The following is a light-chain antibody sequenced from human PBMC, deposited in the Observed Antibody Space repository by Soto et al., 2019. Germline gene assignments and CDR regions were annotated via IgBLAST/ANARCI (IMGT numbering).Light chain of an antibody. Sequence: QSVLTQSPSASASLGASVKLTCTLSSGHSNYAIAWHQQQPEKGPRYLMKLNSDGSLSKGDGIPDRFSGSSSGAERYLTISTLQSEDEADYYCQTWDTGIRVFGGGTQLTVL. CDR1: SGHSNYA. CDR3: QTWDTGIRV. V-gene: IGLV4-69*01. CDR2: LNSDGSL. J-gene: IGLJ3*02.